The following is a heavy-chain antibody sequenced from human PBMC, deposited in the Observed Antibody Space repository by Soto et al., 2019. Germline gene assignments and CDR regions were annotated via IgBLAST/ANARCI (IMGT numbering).Heavy chain of an antibody. J-gene: IGHJ6*03. CDR3: AKGARVDTAMVSYYYYYMDV. Sequence: SLRLSCAASGFTFSSYAMSWVRQAPGKGLEWVSAISGSGGSTYYADSVKGRFTISRDNSKNTLYLQMNSLRAEDTAVYYCAKGARVDTAMVSYYYYYMDVWGKGTTVTVSS. CDR1: GFTFSSYA. CDR2: ISGSGGST. V-gene: IGHV3-23*01. D-gene: IGHD5-18*01.